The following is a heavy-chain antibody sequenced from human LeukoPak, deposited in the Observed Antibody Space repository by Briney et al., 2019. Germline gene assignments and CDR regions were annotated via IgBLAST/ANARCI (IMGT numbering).Heavy chain of an antibody. Sequence: PGGSLRLSCAASGFTFSNYWMNRVRQAPGKGLVWVSRIKGDGSTATYADSVKGRFSISRDNAKNTLYLQMNSLRAEDTAVYYCAKSDWFDPWGQGTLVTVSS. V-gene: IGHV3-74*01. CDR2: IKGDGSTA. CDR1: GFTFSNYW. J-gene: IGHJ5*02. CDR3: AKSDWFDP.